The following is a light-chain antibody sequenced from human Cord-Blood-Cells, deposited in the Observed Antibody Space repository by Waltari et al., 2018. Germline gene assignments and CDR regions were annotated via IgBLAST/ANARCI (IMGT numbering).Light chain of an antibody. CDR1: SSDVGSYNL. CDR2: EVS. J-gene: IGLJ3*02. CDR3: CSYAGSSTLV. Sequence: QSALTQPASVSGSPGQSITISCTGTSSDVGSYNLVSWYQQPPGKTHKLRIYEVSKRPSGVSNRFSGSKSGNTASLTISGLQAEDEADYYCCSYAGSSTLVFGGGTKLTVL. V-gene: IGLV2-23*02.